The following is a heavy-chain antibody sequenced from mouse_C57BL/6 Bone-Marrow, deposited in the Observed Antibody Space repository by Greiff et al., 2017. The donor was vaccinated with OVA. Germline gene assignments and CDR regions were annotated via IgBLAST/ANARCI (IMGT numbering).Heavy chain of an antibody. CDR2: IYPRSGNT. CDR1: GYTFTSYG. V-gene: IGHV1-81*01. J-gene: IGHJ3*01. Sequence: QVQLQQSGAELARPGASVKLSCKASGYTFTSYGISWVKRSTGQGLEWIGEIYPRSGNTYYNEKFKGKATLTADKSSSTAYMGLRSLTSEESAVYFCARLFIGFAYWGQGTLVTVSA. CDR3: ARLFIGFAY. D-gene: IGHD1-1*01.